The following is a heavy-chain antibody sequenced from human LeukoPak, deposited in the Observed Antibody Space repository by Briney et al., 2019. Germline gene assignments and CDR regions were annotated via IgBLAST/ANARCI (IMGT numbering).Heavy chain of an antibody. Sequence: SVKVSCKASGYTFTSYGITWVRQAPGQGLEWMGGIVPIFGSSNYAQKFQGRVTITADESTSTAYMELSSLRSEDTAVYYCAREPAMIRGDRYFDYWGQGTLVIVSS. CDR3: AREPAMIRGDRYFDY. D-gene: IGHD3-10*01. V-gene: IGHV1-69*13. CDR1: GYTFTSYG. J-gene: IGHJ4*02. CDR2: IVPIFGSS.